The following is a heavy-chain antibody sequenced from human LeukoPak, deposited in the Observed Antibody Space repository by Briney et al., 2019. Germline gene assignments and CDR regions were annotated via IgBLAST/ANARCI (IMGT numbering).Heavy chain of an antibody. V-gene: IGHV3-7*01. CDR1: GFTFSSYW. CDR3: ARVSNVLRFLEWSPSDNWFDP. D-gene: IGHD3-3*01. J-gene: IGHJ5*02. CDR2: IKQDGSEK. Sequence: PGGSLRLSCAASGFTFSSYWMSWVRQAPGKGLEWVANIKQDGSEKYYVDSVKGRFTISRDNAKNSLYLQVNSLRAEDTAVYYCARVSNVLRFLEWSPSDNWFDPWGQGTLVTVSS.